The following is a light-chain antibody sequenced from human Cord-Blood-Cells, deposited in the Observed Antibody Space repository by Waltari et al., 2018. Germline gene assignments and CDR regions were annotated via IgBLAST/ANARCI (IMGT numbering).Light chain of an antibody. J-gene: IGKJ4*01. CDR3: QQYDNLPT. CDR1: QDISNH. CDR2: DAS. V-gene: IGKV1-33*01. Sequence: DNQMTQSPSSLSASVRDRVTITCQASQDISNHLNWYQQKPGKAPKLLIYDASNLETGVPSRFSGSGSGTDFTFTISSLQPEDIATYYCQQYDNLPTFGGGTKVEIK.